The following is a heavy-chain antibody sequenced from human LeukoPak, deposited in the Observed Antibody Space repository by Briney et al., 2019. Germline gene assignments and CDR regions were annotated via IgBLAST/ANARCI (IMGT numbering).Heavy chain of an antibody. J-gene: IGHJ4*02. CDR2: IYYSGST. Sequence: SETLSLTCTVSGGSISSSSYYWGWIRQPPGKGLEWIGSIYYSGSTCYNPSLKSRVTISVDTSKNQFSLKLSSVTAADTAVYYCARLYGSGSYSFDYWGQGTLVTVSS. CDR3: ARLYGSGSYSFDY. D-gene: IGHD3-10*01. CDR1: GGSISSSSYY. V-gene: IGHV4-39*01.